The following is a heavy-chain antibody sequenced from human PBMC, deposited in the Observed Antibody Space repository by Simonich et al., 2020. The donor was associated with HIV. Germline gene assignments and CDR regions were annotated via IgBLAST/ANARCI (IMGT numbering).Heavy chain of an antibody. Sequence: QVQLQQWGAGLLKPSETLSLTCAVYGGSFSGCYWSWIPQPPGKGLEWIGEINHSGRTKYNPSLKSRVTISVDTSKNQFSLKLSSVTAADTAVYYCARLTAGGLGEYFQHWGQGTLVTVSS. D-gene: IGHD6-13*01. J-gene: IGHJ1*01. CDR2: INHSGRT. V-gene: IGHV4-34*01. CDR1: GGSFSGCY. CDR3: ARLTAGGLGEYFQH.